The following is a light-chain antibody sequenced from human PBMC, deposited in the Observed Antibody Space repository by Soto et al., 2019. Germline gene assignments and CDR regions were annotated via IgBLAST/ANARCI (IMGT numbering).Light chain of an antibody. V-gene: IGKV4-1*01. CDR2: WAS. J-gene: IGKJ1*01. CDR3: QQYYESPST. Sequence: DFVMTQSPDSLSVSLGERATINCKSSQSVLFSSNKKNYLAWYQQRPGQPPRLIIYWASTRESGVPDRFSGRGSETDFTLTISSLQAEDVAVYYCQQYYESPSTFGQGTKVEIK. CDR1: QSVLFSSNKKNY.